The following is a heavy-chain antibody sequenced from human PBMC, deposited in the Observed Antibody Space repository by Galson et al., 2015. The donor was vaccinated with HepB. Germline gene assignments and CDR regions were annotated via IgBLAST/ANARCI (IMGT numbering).Heavy chain of an antibody. D-gene: IGHD2-15*01. J-gene: IGHJ2*01. Sequence: SLRLSCAASGFTFSSYAMSWVRQAPGKGLEWVSTMSGVGGRTYYAASVKGRFTISRDHSKNTLHLQMYSLRAGDTAVYYCAREGYCSGGTCSDWYFGLWGRGTLVTVSS. CDR3: AREGYCSGGTCSDWYFGL. CDR1: GFTFSSYA. CDR2: MSGVGGRT. V-gene: IGHV3-23*01.